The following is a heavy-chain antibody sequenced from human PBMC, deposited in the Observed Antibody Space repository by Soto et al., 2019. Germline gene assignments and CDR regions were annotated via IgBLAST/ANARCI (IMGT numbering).Heavy chain of an antibody. Sequence: EVQLLESGGGLVQPGRSLRLSCAASGFTFSNYGMKWVRQAPGKGLEWVSGIDGIGNSTYYADSVKGRFTISRDNSKNTLFLQMNSLRAEDTALYYCAGGLDYWGQGTLVTVSS. D-gene: IGHD2-15*01. CDR2: IDGIGNST. CDR3: AGGLDY. CDR1: GFTFSNYG. J-gene: IGHJ4*02. V-gene: IGHV3-23*01.